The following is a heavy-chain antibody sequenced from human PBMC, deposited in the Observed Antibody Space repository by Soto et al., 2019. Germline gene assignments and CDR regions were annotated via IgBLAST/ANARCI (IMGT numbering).Heavy chain of an antibody. CDR3: AKDATNIRVTNFDY. CDR2: ISGSGGST. V-gene: IGHV3-23*01. Sequence: SLRLSCAASGFTFSTHSMNWVRQAPGKGLEWVSAISGSGGSTYYADSVKGRFTISRDNSKNTLYLQMNSLRAEDTAVYYCAKDATNIRVTNFDYWGQGTLVTVSS. D-gene: IGHD5-12*01. CDR1: GFTFSTHS. J-gene: IGHJ4*02.